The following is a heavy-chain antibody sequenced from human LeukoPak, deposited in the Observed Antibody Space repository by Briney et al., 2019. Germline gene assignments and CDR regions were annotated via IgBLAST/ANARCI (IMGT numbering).Heavy chain of an antibody. J-gene: IGHJ4*02. Sequence: GRSLRLSCVASGLIFSSYGMHCVRQAPGKGLEWVAVIWYDGSNEYDADSVKGRFTISRDNSKNTLYLQMNSLRAEDTAVYYCAKDAREGVYGSSGYYIDYWGQGTLVTVSS. D-gene: IGHD3-22*01. CDR1: GLIFSSYG. CDR3: AKDAREGVYGSSGYYIDY. CDR2: IWYDGSNE. V-gene: IGHV3-33*06.